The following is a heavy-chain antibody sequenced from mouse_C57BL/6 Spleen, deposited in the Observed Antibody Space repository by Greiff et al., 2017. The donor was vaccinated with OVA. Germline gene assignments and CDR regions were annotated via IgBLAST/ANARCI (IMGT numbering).Heavy chain of an antibody. Sequence: EVQLQQSGGDLVKPGGSLKLSCAASGFTFSSYGMSWVRQTPDKRLEWVATISSGGSYTYYPDSVKGRFTISRDNAKNTLYLQMSSLKSEDTAMYYCATVVGYFDVWGTGTTVTVSS. J-gene: IGHJ1*03. CDR3: ATVVGYFDV. D-gene: IGHD1-1*01. V-gene: IGHV5-6*01. CDR1: GFTFSSYG. CDR2: ISSGGSYT.